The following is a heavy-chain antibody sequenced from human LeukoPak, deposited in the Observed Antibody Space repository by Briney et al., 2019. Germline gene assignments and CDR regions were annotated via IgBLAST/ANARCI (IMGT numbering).Heavy chain of an antibody. D-gene: IGHD5-24*01. J-gene: IGHJ4*02. CDR1: SSYY. V-gene: IGHV3-7*01. Sequence: SSYYWGWVRQAPGKGLEWVAKIKQDGSEKFYVDSVKGRFTISRDNAKNSLYLQMNSLRADDTAVYYCARGREGHYFDYWGQGTLVIVSS. CDR2: IKQDGSEK. CDR3: ARGREGHYFDY.